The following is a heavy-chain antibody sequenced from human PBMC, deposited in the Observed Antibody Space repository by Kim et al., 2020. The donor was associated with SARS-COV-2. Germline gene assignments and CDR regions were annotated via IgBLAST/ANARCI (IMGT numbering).Heavy chain of an antibody. D-gene: IGHD3-9*01. CDR3: AKDLPNNYDILTGLFDY. J-gene: IGHJ4*02. CDR1: GFTFDDYA. V-gene: IGHV3-9*01. CDR2: ISWNSGSI. Sequence: GGSLRLSCAASGFTFDDYAMHWVRQAPGKGLEWVSGISWNSGSIGYADSVKGRFTISRDNAKNSLYLQMNSLRAEDTALYYCAKDLPNNYDILTGLFDYWGQGTLVTVSS.